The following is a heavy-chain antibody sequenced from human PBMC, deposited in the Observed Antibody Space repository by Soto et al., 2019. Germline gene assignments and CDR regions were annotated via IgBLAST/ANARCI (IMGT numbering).Heavy chain of an antibody. CDR3: AIGIGPRGLRNIVATKSRFSGFDY. CDR2: INPNSGGT. J-gene: IGHJ4*02. D-gene: IGHD5-12*01. CDR1: GYTFTGYY. V-gene: IGHV1-2*04. Sequence: ASVKVCCEASGYTFTGYYMHWVRQAPGQGLEWMGWINPNSGGTNYAQKFQGWVTMTRDTSISTAYMELSRLRSDDTAVYYCAIGIGPRGLRNIVATKSRFSGFDYLAQRTPLPVSS.